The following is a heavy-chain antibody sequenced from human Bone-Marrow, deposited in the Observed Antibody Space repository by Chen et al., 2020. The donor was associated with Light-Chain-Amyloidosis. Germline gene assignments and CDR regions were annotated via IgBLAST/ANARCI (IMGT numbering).Heavy chain of an antibody. CDR2: IYPDDSDA. D-gene: IGHD5-12*01. V-gene: IGHV5-51*01. Sequence: EVQLEQSGPEVKKPGESLKISCKGPGYTFPNYWIGWVRQMPGKGLEWMGVIYPDDSDARYSPSFKGQVTISADKSITTAYLQWRSLKASDTAMYYCARRRDGYNFDYWGQGTLVTVSS. CDR1: GYTFPNYW. J-gene: IGHJ4*02. CDR3: ARRRDGYNFDY.